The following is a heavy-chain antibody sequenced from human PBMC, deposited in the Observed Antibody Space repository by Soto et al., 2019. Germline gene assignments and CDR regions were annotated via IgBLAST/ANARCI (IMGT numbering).Heavy chain of an antibody. D-gene: IGHD2-15*01. V-gene: IGHV1-3*05. CDR3: ARGESVVGDY. Sequence: QVQLVQSGAEEKKPGASVKVSCKASGYTFTSYAMHWVRQAPGQRLEWMGWISAGNGNTKCSQKFQDRVTITSDTTASTAYMVLSSLRSEDTAVYYCARGESVVGDYWGQGTLVTVSS. CDR1: GYTFTSYA. CDR2: ISAGNGNT. J-gene: IGHJ4*02.